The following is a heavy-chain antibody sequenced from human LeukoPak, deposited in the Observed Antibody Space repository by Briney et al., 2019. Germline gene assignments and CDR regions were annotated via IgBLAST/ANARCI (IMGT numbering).Heavy chain of an antibody. D-gene: IGHD2-15*01. V-gene: IGHV4-59*01. CDR3: ARGPLYCSGGSCYSTHHAFDI. CDR2: IYYSGST. CDR1: GGSISSYY. J-gene: IGHJ3*02. Sequence: TSETLSLICTVSGGSISSYYWSWIRQPPGKGLEWIGYIYYSGSTNYNPSLKSRVTISVDTSKNQFSLKLSSVTAADTAVYYCARGPLYCSGGSCYSTHHAFDIWGQGTMVTVSS.